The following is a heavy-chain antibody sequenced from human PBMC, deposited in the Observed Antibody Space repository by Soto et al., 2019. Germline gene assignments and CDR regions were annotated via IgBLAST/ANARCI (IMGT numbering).Heavy chain of an antibody. Sequence: ASVKVSCKASGYTFTSYDINWVRQATGQGLEWMGWMKPNSGNTGYAQKFQGRVTMTRNTSISTAYMELSSLRSEDTAVYYCARGIPNWNYRNYMDVWGKGTTVTVPS. CDR2: MKPNSGNT. CDR1: GYTFTSYD. D-gene: IGHD1-7*01. V-gene: IGHV1-8*01. CDR3: ARGIPNWNYRNYMDV. J-gene: IGHJ6*03.